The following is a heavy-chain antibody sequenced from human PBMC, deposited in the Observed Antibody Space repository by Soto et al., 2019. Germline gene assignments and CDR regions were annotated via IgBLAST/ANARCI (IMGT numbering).Heavy chain of an antibody. J-gene: IGHJ4*02. CDR3: ARDWSRYYDSSGLMWFY. V-gene: IGHV1-18*01. CDR2: ISAHDGDT. CDR1: GYTFTSYG. Sequence: ASVKVSCKASGYTFTSYGISWVRQAPGQGLEWVGWISAHDGDTRYAQNLQGRITMTTDTFTNTAYMELTSLTSDDTAVYYCARDWSRYYDSSGLMWFYWGQGTLVTVSS. D-gene: IGHD3-22*01.